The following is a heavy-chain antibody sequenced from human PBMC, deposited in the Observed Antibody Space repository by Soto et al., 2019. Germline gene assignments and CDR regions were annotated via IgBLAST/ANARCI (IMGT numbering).Heavy chain of an antibody. CDR3: AREGGQPGEFDY. J-gene: IGHJ4*02. D-gene: IGHD3-16*01. CDR1: GFTFSSYS. V-gene: IGHV3-21*01. CDR2: ISSSSSYI. Sequence: GGSLRLSCAASGFTFSSYSMNWVRQAPGKGLEWVSSISSSSSYIYYADSVKGRFTISRDNAKNSLYLQMNSLRAEDRAVYYCAREGGQPGEFDYGGQGPLVPVSS.